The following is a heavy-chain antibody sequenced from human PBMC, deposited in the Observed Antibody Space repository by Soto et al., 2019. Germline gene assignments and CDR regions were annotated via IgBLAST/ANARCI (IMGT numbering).Heavy chain of an antibody. CDR1: GFTFSSYS. V-gene: IGHV3-23*01. CDR3: ASYCSSTSCGYYYYYYMDV. CDR2: ISGSGGST. J-gene: IGHJ6*03. Sequence: PGGSLRLSCAASGFTFSSYSMSWVRQAPGKGLEWVSAISGSGGSTYYADSVKGRFTISRDNSKNTLYLQMNSLRAEDTAVYYCASYCSSTSCGYYYYYYMDVWGKGTTVTVSS. D-gene: IGHD2-2*01.